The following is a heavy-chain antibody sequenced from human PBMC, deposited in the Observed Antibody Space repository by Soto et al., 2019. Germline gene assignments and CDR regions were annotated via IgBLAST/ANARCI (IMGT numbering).Heavy chain of an antibody. J-gene: IGHJ4*02. CDR1: GYTFTSYA. CDR3: ATQMGEGYFDY. D-gene: IGHD3-16*01. V-gene: IGHV1-3*01. Sequence: QVQLVQSGAEVKKPGASVKVSCKASGYTFTSYAMHWVRQAPGQRLEWMGWINAGNGNTKYSQKFQGRVTITRDTSASTAYMELSSLRSEDTAVYCCATQMGEGYFDYWGQGTLVTVSS. CDR2: INAGNGNT.